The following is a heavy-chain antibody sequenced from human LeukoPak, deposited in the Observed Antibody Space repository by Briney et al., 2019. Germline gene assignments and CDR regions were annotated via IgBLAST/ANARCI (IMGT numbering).Heavy chain of an antibody. Sequence: GGSLRLSCAASGFTFDDYGMTWVRQAPGKGLEWVSGINWNGGSTGYADSVKGRFTISRDNAKNSLYLQMNSLRAEDTALYYCASAGLTYGSGSYFVYWGQGTLVTVSS. CDR3: ASAGLTYGSGSYFVY. CDR1: GFTFDDYG. J-gene: IGHJ4*02. V-gene: IGHV3-20*04. D-gene: IGHD3-10*01. CDR2: INWNGGST.